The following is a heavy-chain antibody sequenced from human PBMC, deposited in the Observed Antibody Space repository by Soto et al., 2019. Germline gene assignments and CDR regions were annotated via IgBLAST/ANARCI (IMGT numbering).Heavy chain of an antibody. Sequence: GGSLRLSCAASGFTFSSDWMTWVRQAPGKGLEWVANIRKDGSKTSYLDSVRGRFTIPRDNAQSSLYLQMDSLRAEDTAMYYCARTPWRTDDAFDIWGQGTMVT. CDR1: GFTFSSDW. V-gene: IGHV3-7*05. CDR3: ARTPWRTDDAFDI. CDR2: IRKDGSKT. J-gene: IGHJ3*02.